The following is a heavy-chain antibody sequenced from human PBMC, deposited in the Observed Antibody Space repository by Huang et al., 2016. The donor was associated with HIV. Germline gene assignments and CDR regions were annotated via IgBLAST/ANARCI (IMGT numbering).Heavy chain of an antibody. V-gene: IGHV1-24*01. CDR2: FAPEHGET. Sequence: QVQLVQSGAEVKKPGASVKVSCKVSGYTLTELSIHWVRQAPGKGLELMGGFAPEHGETIYAQNFQGRVTMTEDTSTDTAYMELHSLRPEDTAVYYCAAGYDTYYDIWGQGTMVIASS. J-gene: IGHJ3*02. D-gene: IGHD2-21*01. CDR1: GYTLTELS. CDR3: AAGYDTYYDI.